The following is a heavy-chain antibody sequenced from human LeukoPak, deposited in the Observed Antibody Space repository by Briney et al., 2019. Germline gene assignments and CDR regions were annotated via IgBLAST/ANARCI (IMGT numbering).Heavy chain of an antibody. D-gene: IGHD3-3*01. V-gene: IGHV3-23*01. CDR3: AKANYDFWSGYSDY. CDR2: ISGSGGST. Sequence: GGSLRLSCAASGFTFSSYAMSWVRQAPGKRLEWVSAISGSGGSTYYADSVKGRFTISRDNSKNTLYLQMNSLRAEDTAVYYCAKANYDFWSGYSDYWGQGTLVTVSS. CDR1: GFTFSSYA. J-gene: IGHJ4*02.